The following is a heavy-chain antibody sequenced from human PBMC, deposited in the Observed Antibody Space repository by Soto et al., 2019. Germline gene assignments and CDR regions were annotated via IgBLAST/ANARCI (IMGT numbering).Heavy chain of an antibody. D-gene: IGHD2-2*01. CDR2: IIPIFGTA. CDR1: GGTFSSYA. Sequence: SVKVSCKASGGTFSSYAISWVRQAPGQGLEWMGGIIPIFGTANYAQKFQGRVTITADESTSTAYMELSSLRSEDTAVFYCARGSPLGYCISTSCYGFDAFDIWGQGTMVTVSS. J-gene: IGHJ3*02. V-gene: IGHV1-69*13. CDR3: ARGSPLGYCISTSCYGFDAFDI.